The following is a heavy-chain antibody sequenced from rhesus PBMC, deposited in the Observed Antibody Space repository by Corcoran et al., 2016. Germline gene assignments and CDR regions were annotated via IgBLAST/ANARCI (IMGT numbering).Heavy chain of an antibody. D-gene: IGHD6-13*01. CDR3: ARGGGGRIAARLHY. Sequence: QVQLQQWGEGLVKPSETLSLTCAVYGGSISSPYWSWIRQPPGKGLGWIGRLRSGGSTNYNPSLKSRVTMSRDTSKKQFAPKLSSVAAADTAMYYCARGGGGRIAARLHYWGQGVLVTVSS. V-gene: IGHV4-160*01. CDR1: GGSISSPY. CDR2: LRSGGST. J-gene: IGHJ4*01.